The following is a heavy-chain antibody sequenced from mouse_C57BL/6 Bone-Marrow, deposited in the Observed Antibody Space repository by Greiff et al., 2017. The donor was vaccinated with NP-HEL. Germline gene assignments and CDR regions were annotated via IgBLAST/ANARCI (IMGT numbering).Heavy chain of an antibody. CDR1: GYTFTDYE. Sequence: VKVVESGAELVRPGASVTLSCKASGYTFTDYEMHWVKQTPVHGLEWIGAIDPETGGTAYNQKFKGKAILTADKSSSTAYMELRSLTSEDSAVYYCTREVRGYWGQGTTLTVSS. V-gene: IGHV1-15*01. D-gene: IGHD2-13*01. CDR3: TREVRGY. J-gene: IGHJ2*01. CDR2: IDPETGGT.